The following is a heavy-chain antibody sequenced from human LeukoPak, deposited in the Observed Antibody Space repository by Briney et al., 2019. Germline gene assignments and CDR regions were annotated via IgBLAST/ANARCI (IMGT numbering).Heavy chain of an antibody. CDR3: ARYCSSTSCRGAFDI. D-gene: IGHD2-2*01. CDR2: IYHSGST. CDR1: GYSISSGYY. J-gene: IGHJ3*02. V-gene: IGHV4-38-2*02. Sequence: PSETLSLTCTVSGYSISSGYYWGWIRQPPGKGLGWIGSIYHSGSTYYNPSLKSRVTISVDTSKNQFYLKLSSVTAADTAVYYCARYCSSTSCRGAFDIWGQGTMVTVSS.